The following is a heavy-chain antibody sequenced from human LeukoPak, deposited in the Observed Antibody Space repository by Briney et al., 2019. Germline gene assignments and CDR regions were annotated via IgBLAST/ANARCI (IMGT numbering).Heavy chain of an antibody. D-gene: IGHD1-1*01. CDR1: GGSISSSSYY. CDR2: IYYSGST. Sequence: PSETLSLTCTVSGGSISSSSYYWGWIRQPPGKGLEWIGSIYYSGSTYYNPSLKSRVTISVDTSKNQFSLKLSSVTAADTAVYYCARGLERHVSLDIWGQGTMATVSS. CDR3: ARGLERHVSLDI. V-gene: IGHV4-39*07. J-gene: IGHJ3*02.